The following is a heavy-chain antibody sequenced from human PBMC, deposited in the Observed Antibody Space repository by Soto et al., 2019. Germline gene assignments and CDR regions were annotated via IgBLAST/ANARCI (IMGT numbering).Heavy chain of an antibody. V-gene: IGHV3-30-3*01. CDR3: ARDRGVRRQLVLPDFFAC. CDR1: GFTFISYA. D-gene: IGHD6-6*01. Sequence: GGSLRLSCAASGFTFISYAMHWVRQAPGKGLEWVAVISYDGSNKYYADSVKGRFTISRDNSKNTLYLQMNSLRAEDTAVYYCARDRGVRRQLVLPDFFACWGQGPLVSGSS. J-gene: IGHJ4*02. CDR2: ISYDGSNK.